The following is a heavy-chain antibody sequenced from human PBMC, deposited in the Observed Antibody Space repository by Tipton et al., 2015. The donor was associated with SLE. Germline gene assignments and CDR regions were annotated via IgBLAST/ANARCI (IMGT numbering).Heavy chain of an antibody. CDR2: IYYSGST. CDR1: GGSISSSSYY. D-gene: IGHD6-6*01. Sequence: TLSLTCTVSGGSISSSSYYWGWIRQPPGKGLEWIGSIYYSGSTYYNPSLKSRVTISVDTSKNQFSLKLSSVTAADTAVYYCARDHGEYSRRGVFAYWGQGTLCTVSS. V-gene: IGHV4-39*07. J-gene: IGHJ4*02. CDR3: ARDHGEYSRRGVFAY.